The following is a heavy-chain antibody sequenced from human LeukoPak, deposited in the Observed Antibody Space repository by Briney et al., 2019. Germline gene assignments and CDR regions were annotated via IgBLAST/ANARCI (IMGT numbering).Heavy chain of an antibody. J-gene: IGHJ4*02. CDR3: AKSAEATPIYYFDY. CDR2: ISWNSGSI. CDR1: GFTFDDYA. Sequence: PGGSLRLSRAASGFTFDDYAMHWVRQAPGKGLEWVSGISWNSGSIGYADSVKGRFTISRDNAKNSLYLQMDSLRAEDTALYYCAKSAEATPIYYFDYWGQGTLVTVSS. V-gene: IGHV3-9*01. D-gene: IGHD1-26*01.